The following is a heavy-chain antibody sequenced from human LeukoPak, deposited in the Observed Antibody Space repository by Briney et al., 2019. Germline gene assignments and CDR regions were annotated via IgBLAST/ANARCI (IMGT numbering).Heavy chain of an antibody. CDR2: ISYDGSTK. J-gene: IGHJ4*02. CDR1: EFTFNYYG. Sequence: GGSLRLSCAASEFTFNYYGMHWVRQAPGKGLEWVSFISYDGSTKDYADSVKGRFTISRDNSRNTLYLQIKSLRVEDTAVYYCAKDPYYSSSSKHFESWGQGTLVIVSS. D-gene: IGHD6-6*01. V-gene: IGHV3-30*18. CDR3: AKDPYYSSSSKHFES.